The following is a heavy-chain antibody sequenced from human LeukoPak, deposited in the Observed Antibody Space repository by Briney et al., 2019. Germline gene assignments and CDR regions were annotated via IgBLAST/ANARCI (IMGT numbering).Heavy chain of an antibody. Sequence: ASVKVSCKASGFPFTRYYIHWVRQAPGQGLEWMGWINPNSGGTNYAQKFQGRVTMTRDTSISTAYMELSRLRSDDTAVYYCARGNFDWLSYYFDYWGQGTLVTVSS. D-gene: IGHD3-9*01. V-gene: IGHV1-2*02. CDR2: INPNSGGT. CDR3: ARGNFDWLSYYFDY. CDR1: GFPFTRYY. J-gene: IGHJ4*02.